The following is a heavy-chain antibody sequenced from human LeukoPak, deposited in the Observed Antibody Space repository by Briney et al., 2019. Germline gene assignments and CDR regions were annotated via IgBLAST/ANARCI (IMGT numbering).Heavy chain of an antibody. CDR2: IYTSGST. CDR1: GGSISSYY. Sequence: SETLSLTCTVSGGSISSYYWRWIRQPAGKGLEWIGRIYTSGSTNYNPSLKSRVTMSVDTSKNQFSLKLSSVTAADTSVYYCARDAGIYAYFQHWGQGTLVTVSS. CDR3: ARDAGIYAYFQH. J-gene: IGHJ1*01. V-gene: IGHV4-4*07. D-gene: IGHD6-13*01.